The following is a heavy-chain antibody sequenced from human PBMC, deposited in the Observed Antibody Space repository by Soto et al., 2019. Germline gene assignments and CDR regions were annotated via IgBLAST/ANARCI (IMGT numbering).Heavy chain of an antibody. V-gene: IGHV1-2*04. CDR2: INPNSGGT. CDR3: ARLAYCGGDCYFYVAFDI. D-gene: IGHD2-21*02. CDR1: GYTFTGYY. Sequence: ASVKVSCKASGYTFTGYYMRWVRQAPGQGLEWMGWINPNSGGTNYAQKFQGWVTMTRDTSISTAYMELSRLRSDDTAVYYCARLAYCGGDCYFYVAFDIWGKGTMVTV. J-gene: IGHJ3*02.